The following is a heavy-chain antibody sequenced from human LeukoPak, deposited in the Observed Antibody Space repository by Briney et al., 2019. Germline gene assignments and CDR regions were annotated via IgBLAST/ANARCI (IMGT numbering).Heavy chain of an antibody. Sequence: GGSLRLSCAASGFTFCDYYMSWIRQAPGKGLEWVSYISSSGSTIYYADSVKGRFTISRDNAKNSLYLQMNSLRAEDTAVYYCARDADYGDYMDVWGKGTTVTVSS. CDR1: GFTFCDYY. D-gene: IGHD4/OR15-4a*01. CDR3: ARDADYGDYMDV. CDR2: ISSSGSTI. J-gene: IGHJ6*03. V-gene: IGHV3-11*04.